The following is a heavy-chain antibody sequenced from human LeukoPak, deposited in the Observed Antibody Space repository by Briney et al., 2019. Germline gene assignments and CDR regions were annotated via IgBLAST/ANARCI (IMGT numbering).Heavy chain of an antibody. V-gene: IGHV3-74*01. CDR3: ARDAGYSYAPYYFDY. Sequence: GESLRLSCAASGFTFSSFYIHWVRQAPGKGLVWVSRINSDGSSTTYADSVKGRFTISRDNAKNTVYLQMNSLRAEDTAVYYCARDAGYSYAPYYFDYWGQGTLVTVSS. CDR1: GFTFSSFY. CDR2: INSDGSST. D-gene: IGHD5-18*01. J-gene: IGHJ4*02.